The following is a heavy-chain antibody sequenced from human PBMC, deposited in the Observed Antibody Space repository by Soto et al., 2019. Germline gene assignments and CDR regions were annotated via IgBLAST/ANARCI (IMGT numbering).Heavy chain of an antibody. CDR1: GFTFSNYA. D-gene: IGHD6-6*01. CDR3: AKRILAAHHTDY. J-gene: IGHJ4*02. CDR2: ISGSGDNT. Sequence: EVQLLASGGGLVQPGGSLRLSCAASGFTFSNYAMTWVRQAPGKGLEWVSTISGSGDNTYYADSVRVRFTISRDNSKNTLYRQMNSLRADDTAVYYCAKRILAAHHTDYGGQGTLVTVSS. V-gene: IGHV3-23*01.